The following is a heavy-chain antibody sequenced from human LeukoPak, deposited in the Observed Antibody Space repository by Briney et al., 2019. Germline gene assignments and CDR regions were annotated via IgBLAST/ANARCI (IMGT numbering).Heavy chain of an antibody. J-gene: IGHJ3*02. D-gene: IGHD6-13*01. V-gene: IGHV4-4*07. Sequence: SETLSLTRTVSGGSISSYYWSWIRQPAGKGLEWIGRIYSSGSTDYNPSLKSRVTMSVDTSKNQFSLKLTSVTAADTAVYYCARGIAAASERALDIWGQGTTVTVSS. CDR3: ARGIAAASERALDI. CDR1: GGSISSYY. CDR2: IYSSGST.